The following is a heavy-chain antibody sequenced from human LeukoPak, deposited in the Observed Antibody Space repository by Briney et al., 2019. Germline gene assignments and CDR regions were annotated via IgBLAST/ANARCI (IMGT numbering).Heavy chain of an antibody. Sequence: PSETLSLTCTVSGGSISSYYWSWIRQSPGKGLEWIGYIFYSGSTNYNPSLKSRVTISIDTSKNHFSLKLSSVTAADPAVYYCAGGFXXNPDYWGQXTLVXXSS. J-gene: IGHJ4*02. V-gene: IGHV4-59*01. CDR1: GGSISSYY. D-gene: IGHD3-16*01. CDR3: AGGFXXNPDY. CDR2: IFYSGST.